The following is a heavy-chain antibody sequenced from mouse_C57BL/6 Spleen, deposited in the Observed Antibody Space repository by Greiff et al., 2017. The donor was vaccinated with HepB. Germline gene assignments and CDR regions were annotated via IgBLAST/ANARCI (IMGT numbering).Heavy chain of an antibody. D-gene: IGHD2-3*01. V-gene: IGHV5-4*01. CDR1: GFTFSSYA. CDR3: AREVDALPYFDY. Sequence: EVHLVESGGGLVKPGGSLKLSCAASGFTFSSYAMSWVRQTPEKRLEWVATISDGGSYTYYPDNVKGRFTISRDNAKNNLYLQMSHLKSEDTAMYYCAREVDALPYFDYWGQGTTLTVSS. J-gene: IGHJ2*01. CDR2: ISDGGSYT.